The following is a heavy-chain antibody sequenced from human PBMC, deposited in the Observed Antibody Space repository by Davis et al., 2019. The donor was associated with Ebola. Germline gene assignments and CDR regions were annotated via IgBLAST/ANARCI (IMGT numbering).Heavy chain of an antibody. V-gene: IGHV4-34*01. CDR1: GGSFSGYY. D-gene: IGHD1-14*01. Sequence: SETLSLTCAVYGGSFSGYYWSWIRQPPGKGLEWIGEINHSGSTNYNPSLKSRVTISVDTSKNQFSLKLSSVTAADTAVDYCARAAGPADYWGQGTLVTVSS. J-gene: IGHJ4*02. CDR3: ARAAGPADY. CDR2: INHSGST.